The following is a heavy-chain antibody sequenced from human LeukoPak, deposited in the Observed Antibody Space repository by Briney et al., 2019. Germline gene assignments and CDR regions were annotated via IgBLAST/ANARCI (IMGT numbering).Heavy chain of an antibody. V-gene: IGHV3-23*01. CDR1: GFTFSSYA. D-gene: IGHD3-22*01. J-gene: IGHJ4*02. CDR2: ISGSGGST. CDR3: AKDEYYYDSSGYPFDY. Sequence: PGGSLRLSCAASGFTFSSYAMSWVRQAPGKGLEWVSAISGSGGSTYYADSVKGRFTISRDNSKNTLYLQMNSLRAEDTAVYYCAKDEYYYDSSGYPFDYWGQGTLVTVSS.